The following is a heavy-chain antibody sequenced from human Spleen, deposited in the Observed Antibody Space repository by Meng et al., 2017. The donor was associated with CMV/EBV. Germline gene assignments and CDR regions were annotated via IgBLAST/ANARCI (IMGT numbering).Heavy chain of an antibody. V-gene: IGHV4-34*01. D-gene: IGHD1-26*01. Sequence: SETLSLTCEVYGGSFSGYYWSWIRQPPGKGLEWIGEINHSGSTNYNPSLKSRVTISVDTSKNQFSLKLSSMTAADTAVYYCARGVGPAPWDFWGQGKLVTVSS. CDR3: ARGVGPAPWDF. CDR1: GGSFSGYY. CDR2: INHSGST. J-gene: IGHJ4*02.